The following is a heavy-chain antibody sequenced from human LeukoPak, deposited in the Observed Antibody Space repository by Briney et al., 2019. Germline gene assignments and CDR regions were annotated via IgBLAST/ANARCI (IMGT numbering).Heavy chain of an antibody. CDR1: GGSISSSNW. V-gene: IGHV4-4*02. CDR2: IYHSGST. CDR3: ARAPHCSTTSCYEGGYYFDY. D-gene: IGHD2-2*01. J-gene: IGHJ4*02. Sequence: SETLSLTCAVSGGSISSSNWWSWVRQPPGKGLEWIGEIYHSGSTNYNPSLKSRVTISLDTSKNQFSLKLSSVTAADTAVYYCARAPHCSTTSCYEGGYYFDYWGQGTLVTVPS.